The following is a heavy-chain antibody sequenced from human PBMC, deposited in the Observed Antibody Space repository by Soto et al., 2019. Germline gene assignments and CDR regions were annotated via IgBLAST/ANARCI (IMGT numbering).Heavy chain of an antibody. D-gene: IGHD3-3*01. J-gene: IGHJ4*02. CDR3: ARRVEYYDFWSGYGAFDY. V-gene: IGHV4-39*01. CDR1: GGSVSSSSHY. CDR2: IYYSGST. Sequence: PSETLSLTCSVSGGSVSSSSHYWGWIRQSPEKGLEWIGTIYYSGSTFYNPSLKSRVTISLDTSKNQFSLKLISVTAADTAVYFCARRVEYYDFWSGYGAFDYWGQGTLVTVSS.